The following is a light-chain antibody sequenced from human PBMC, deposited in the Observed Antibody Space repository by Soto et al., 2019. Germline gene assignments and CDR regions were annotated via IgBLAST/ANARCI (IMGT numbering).Light chain of an antibody. CDR1: QSISSTY. V-gene: IGKV3-20*01. CDR3: QQYGSSSFA. J-gene: IGKJ3*01. CDR2: GAF. Sequence: EIVLTQSPGTLSVSPGERATLSCWTSQSISSTYLAWYQKKPGQAPRLLLYGAFNRATGIPDRFSGSGSGTDFTLTISRLEPEDCAFYYCQQYGSSSFAFGPGTKVEIK.